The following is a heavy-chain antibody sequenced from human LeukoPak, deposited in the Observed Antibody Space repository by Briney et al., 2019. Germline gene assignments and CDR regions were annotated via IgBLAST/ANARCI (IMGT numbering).Heavy chain of an antibody. Sequence: PGGSLRLSCAASGFTFSSYGMHWVRRAPGKGLEWVAFIRYDGSNKYYADSVKGRFTISRDNSKNTLYLQMNSLRAEDTAVYYCAKVGYSYGPFDYWGQGTLVTVSS. D-gene: IGHD5-18*01. CDR1: GFTFSSYG. CDR3: AKVGYSYGPFDY. CDR2: IRYDGSNK. J-gene: IGHJ4*02. V-gene: IGHV3-30*02.